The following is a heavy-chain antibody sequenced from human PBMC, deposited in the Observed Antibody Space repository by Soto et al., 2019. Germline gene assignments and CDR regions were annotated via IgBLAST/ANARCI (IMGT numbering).Heavy chain of an antibody. CDR1: VGSVTNSSYY. CDR3: VSQRTTVPTQAYFDY. Sequence: PSETLSLTCTVSVGSVTNSSYYWGWIRQSPGKGLGRIGSVYYRWRSYSKSSVKSRVTISVDTSKNRFSLSLNSVTASDTAVYFCVSQRTTVPTQAYFDYWGPGAMVTVSS. V-gene: IGHV4-39*01. D-gene: IGHD4-17*01. J-gene: IGHJ4*02. CDR2: VYYRWRS.